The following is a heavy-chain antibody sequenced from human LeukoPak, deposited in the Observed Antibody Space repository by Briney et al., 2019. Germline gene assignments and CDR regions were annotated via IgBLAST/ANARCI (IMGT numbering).Heavy chain of an antibody. D-gene: IGHD3-3*01. CDR3: ARDKGFTLEWLSYDAFDI. J-gene: IGHJ3*02. CDR2: TSAYNGNT. CDR1: GYTFKSYG. Sequence: GASVKVSCKASGYTFKSYGISWVRQAPAQGLEWMGWTSAYNGNTNYAQKLQGRVTMTTDTSTSTAYMELRSLRSDDTAVYYCARDKGFTLEWLSYDAFDIWGQGTMVTVSS. V-gene: IGHV1-18*01.